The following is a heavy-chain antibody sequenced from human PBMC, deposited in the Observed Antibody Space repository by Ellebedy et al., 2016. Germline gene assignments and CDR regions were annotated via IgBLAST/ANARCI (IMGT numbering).Heavy chain of an antibody. D-gene: IGHD1-7*01. J-gene: IGHJ4*02. V-gene: IGHV3-30*03. CDR1: GFTFSSYG. CDR3: ARSHGGTRGYYFDY. CDR2: ISYDGSNK. Sequence: GGSLRLSCAASGFTFSSYGMHWVRQAPGKGLEWVAVISYDGSNKYYADSVKGRFTISRDNSKNTLYLQMNSLRAEDTAVYYCARSHGGTRGYYFDYWGQGTLVTVSS.